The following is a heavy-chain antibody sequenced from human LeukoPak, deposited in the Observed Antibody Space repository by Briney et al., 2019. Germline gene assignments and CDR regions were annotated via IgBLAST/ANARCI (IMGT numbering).Heavy chain of an antibody. Sequence: GASVKVSCKASGYTFTSYGISWVRQAPGQGLEWMGWISAYNGNTNYAQKLQGRVTMTTDTSTSTAYMGLRSLRSDDTAVYYCARIFQSQLRFLEWLSTNDAFDIWGQGTMVTVSS. CDR2: ISAYNGNT. J-gene: IGHJ3*02. CDR1: GYTFTSYG. V-gene: IGHV1-18*01. D-gene: IGHD3-3*01. CDR3: ARIFQSQLRFLEWLSTNDAFDI.